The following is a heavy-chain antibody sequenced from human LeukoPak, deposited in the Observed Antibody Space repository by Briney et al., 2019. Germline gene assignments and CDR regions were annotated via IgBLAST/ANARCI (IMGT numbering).Heavy chain of an antibody. CDR1: GFTFSSYW. CDR2: INSDGSST. V-gene: IGHV3-74*01. Sequence: PGGSLRLSCAASGFTFSSYWVHWVRQAPGKGLVWVSRINSDGSSTSYADSVKGRFTISRDNAKNTLYLQMNSLRAEDTAVYYCAKSVATSPLDYWGQGTLVTVSS. J-gene: IGHJ4*02. CDR3: AKSVATSPLDY.